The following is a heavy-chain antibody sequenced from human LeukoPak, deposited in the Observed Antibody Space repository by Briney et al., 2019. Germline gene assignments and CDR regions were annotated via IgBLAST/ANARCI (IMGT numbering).Heavy chain of an antibody. V-gene: IGHV3-33*01. Sequence: GGSLRLSCAASGFTFSSYGVHWVRQAPGKGLEWVAVIWYDGTNKYYADSVKGRFTISRDNSENTLYLQMNSLRAEDTAVYYCARIGGDRDPFDYWGQGTLVTVSS. J-gene: IGHJ4*02. CDR1: GFTFSSYG. CDR2: IWYDGTNK. CDR3: ARIGGDRDPFDY. D-gene: IGHD2-21*02.